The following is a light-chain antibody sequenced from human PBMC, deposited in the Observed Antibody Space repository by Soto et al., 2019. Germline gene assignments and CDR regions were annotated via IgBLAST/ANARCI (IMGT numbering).Light chain of an antibody. J-gene: IGKJ1*01. Sequence: EIVLTQSPGTLSLSPGERATLSCRASQSVSSSYLAWYQQKPGQAPRLLVNGVFSRATGIPDSCSGSGSGTDFPLTISRLQPEDFAVYYCQHYGRLLWTFGQGTKVEVK. CDR1: QSVSSSY. V-gene: IGKV3-20*01. CDR2: GVF. CDR3: QHYGRLLWT.